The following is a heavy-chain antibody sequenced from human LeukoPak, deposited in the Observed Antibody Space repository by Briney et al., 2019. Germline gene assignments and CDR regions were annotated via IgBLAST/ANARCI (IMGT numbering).Heavy chain of an antibody. J-gene: IGHJ3*02. CDR1: GGTFSSYA. Sequence: ASVKVSCKASGGTFSSYAVSWVRQAPGQGLEWMGGIIPIFGTANYAQKFQGRVTITADESTSTAYMELSSLRSEDTAVYYCARTPDSSGYYCAFDIWGQGTMVTVSS. CDR3: ARTPDSSGYYCAFDI. V-gene: IGHV1-69*13. CDR2: IIPIFGTA. D-gene: IGHD3-22*01.